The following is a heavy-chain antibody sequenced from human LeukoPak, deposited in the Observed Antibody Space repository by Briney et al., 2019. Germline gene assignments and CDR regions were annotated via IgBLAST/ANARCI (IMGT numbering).Heavy chain of an antibody. D-gene: IGHD1-1*01. V-gene: IGHV4-4*02. CDR2: IYYSGST. J-gene: IGHJ6*03. CDR3: ARETHQAYNWNDVYYYYMDV. Sequence: SETLSLTCAVSGGSISSSNWWSWVRQPPGKGLEWIGSIYYSGSTYYNPSLKSRVTISVDTSRNQFSLKLSSVTAADTAVYYCARETHQAYNWNDVYYYYMDVWGKGTTVTVSS. CDR1: GGSISSSNW.